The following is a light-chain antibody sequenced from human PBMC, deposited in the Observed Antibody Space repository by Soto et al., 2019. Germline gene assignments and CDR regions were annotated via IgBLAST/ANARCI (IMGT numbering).Light chain of an antibody. V-gene: IGLV2-11*01. J-gene: IGLJ1*01. CDR3: CSYAGSYTHV. CDR2: DVI. CDR1: SSDVGTYTY. Sequence: QSALNQPRSVSGSPGHSVTISCTGTSSDVGTYTYVSWYQQHPGKAPKLIIYDVIKGPSGVPDRFSGSKSGNTASLTISGLQAEDEADYYCCSYAGSYTHVFGTGTKVTVL.